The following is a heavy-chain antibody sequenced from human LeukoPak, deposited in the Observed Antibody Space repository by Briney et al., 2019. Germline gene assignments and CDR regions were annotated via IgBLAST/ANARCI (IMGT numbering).Heavy chain of an antibody. CDR3: ARARPIAAGDY. J-gene: IGHJ4*02. CDR2: INPSGGST. CDR1: GYTFTSYY. Sequence: ASVKVSCKASGYTFTSYYMHWVRQAPGQGLEWMGIINPSGGSTSYAQKFQGRVTMTRDMSMSTVYMELSRLRSDDTAVYYCARARPIAAGDYWGQGTLVTVSS. D-gene: IGHD6-13*01. V-gene: IGHV1-46*01.